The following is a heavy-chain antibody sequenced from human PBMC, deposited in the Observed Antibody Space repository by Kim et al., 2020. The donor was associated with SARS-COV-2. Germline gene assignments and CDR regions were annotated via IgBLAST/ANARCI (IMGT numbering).Heavy chain of an antibody. CDR2: IYYSATT. Sequence: SETLSLTCTVSGASISSYYWSWIRQPPGKGLEWIGYIYYSATTNYNPSLKSRVTMSVDTSKNQFSLKVTSVTTADTAFYYCARGIYASVSYRFDSWGPGT. V-gene: IGHV4-59*13. J-gene: IGHJ5*01. D-gene: IGHD3-10*01. CDR1: GASISSYY. CDR3: ARGIYASVSYRFDS.